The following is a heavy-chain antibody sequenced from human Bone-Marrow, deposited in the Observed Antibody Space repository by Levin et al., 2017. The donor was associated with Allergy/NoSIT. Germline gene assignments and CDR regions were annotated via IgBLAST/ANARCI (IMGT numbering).Heavy chain of an antibody. Sequence: GGSLRLSCAASGFNFNTYSMNWVRQAPGKGLEWISLISGSGSTIYYADSVKGRFTISSDNAKNSLSLQMNSLKAEDTAVYYWERGGYNHVCEYWGQGTLVTVS. CDR1: GFNFNTYS. J-gene: IGHJ4*02. CDR3: ERGGYNHVCEY. V-gene: IGHV3-48*01. CDR2: ISGSGSTI. D-gene: IGHD5-18*01.